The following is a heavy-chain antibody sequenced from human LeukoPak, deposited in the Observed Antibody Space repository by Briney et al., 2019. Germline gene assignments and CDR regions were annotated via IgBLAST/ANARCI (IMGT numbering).Heavy chain of an antibody. D-gene: IGHD6-19*01. J-gene: IGHJ3*02. CDR1: GYTVTSYG. CDR3: AMSSQWLATFVAFDI. V-gene: IGHV1-18*01. CDR2: ISAYNGNT. Sequence: ASVKVSCKASGYTVTSYGISWVRQAPGQGLEWMGWISAYNGNTNYAQKLQGRVTMTTDTSTSTAYMELRSLRSDDTAVYYCAMSSQWLATFVAFDIWGQGTMVTVSS.